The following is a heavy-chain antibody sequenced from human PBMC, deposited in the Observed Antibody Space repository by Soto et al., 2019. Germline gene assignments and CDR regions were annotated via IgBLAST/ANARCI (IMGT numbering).Heavy chain of an antibody. CDR1: GFTFSSYA. CDR3: AKKRAPAPVLRFLEWLSDDY. D-gene: IGHD3-3*01. CDR2: ISGSGGST. Sequence: QPGGSLRLSCAASGFTFSSYAMSWVRQAPGKGLEWVSAISGSGGSTYYADSVKGRFTISRDNSKNTLYLQMNSLRAEDTAVYYCAKKRAPAPVLRFLEWLSDDYWGQGTLVTVSS. J-gene: IGHJ4*02. V-gene: IGHV3-23*01.